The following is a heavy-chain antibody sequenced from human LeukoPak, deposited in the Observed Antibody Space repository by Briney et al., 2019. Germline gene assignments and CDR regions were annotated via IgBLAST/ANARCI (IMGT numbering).Heavy chain of an antibody. Sequence: GESLKISCKGSGYSFTSYWIGWVRQMPGKGLEWMGIIYPGDSDTRYSLSFQGQVTISADKSISTAYLQWSSLKASDTAMYYCARSGELPNYYYYGMDVWGQGTTVTVSS. V-gene: IGHV5-51*01. CDR2: IYPGDSDT. J-gene: IGHJ6*02. CDR3: ARSGELPNYYYYGMDV. D-gene: IGHD3-10*01. CDR1: GYSFTSYW.